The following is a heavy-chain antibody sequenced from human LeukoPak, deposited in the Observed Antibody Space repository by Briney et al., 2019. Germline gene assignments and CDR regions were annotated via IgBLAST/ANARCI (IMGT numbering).Heavy chain of an antibody. CDR1: GGSISSYY. CDR3: ARMAVAGYYFDY. V-gene: IGHV4-59*12. D-gene: IGHD6-19*01. J-gene: IGHJ4*02. Sequence: SETLSLTCTVSGGSISSYYWSWIRQPPGKGLEWIGYIYYSGSTNYNPSLKSRVTISVDTSKNQFSLKLSSVTAADTAVYYCARMAVAGYYFDYWGQGTLVTVSS. CDR2: IYYSGST.